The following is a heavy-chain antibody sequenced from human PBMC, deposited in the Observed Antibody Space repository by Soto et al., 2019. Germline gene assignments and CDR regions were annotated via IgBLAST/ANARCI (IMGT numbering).Heavy chain of an antibody. CDR2: ISAYNGNT. J-gene: IGHJ5*02. D-gene: IGHD1-26*01. CDR1: GYTFTSYG. Sequence: ASVKVSCKASGYTFTSYGISWVRQAPGQGLEWMGWISAYNGNTNYAKKLQGRVTMTTHTSTRPAYMEWRSLRSDDTVLFSCARVTVGVGATYNWFDPWGQGTLVTVSS. CDR3: ARVTVGVGATYNWFDP. V-gene: IGHV1-18*01.